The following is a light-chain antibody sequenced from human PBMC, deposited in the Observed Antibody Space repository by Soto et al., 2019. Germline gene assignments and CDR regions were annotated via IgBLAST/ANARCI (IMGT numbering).Light chain of an antibody. CDR1: QSVSSY. Sequence: EIVLTQSPDTLSLSPGERATLSCRASQSVSSYLAWYQQKPGQAPTLLIYDASNRATGIPARFSSSGSGTDFTLTISSLEPGDFAVYYCQQRSNWPLTFGGGTKVEIK. CDR3: QQRSNWPLT. CDR2: DAS. V-gene: IGKV3-11*01. J-gene: IGKJ4*01.